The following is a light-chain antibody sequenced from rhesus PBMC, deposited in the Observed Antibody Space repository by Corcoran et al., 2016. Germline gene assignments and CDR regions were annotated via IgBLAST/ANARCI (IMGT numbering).Light chain of an antibody. V-gene: IGKV3-42*03. Sequence: EIVMTQSPATLSLSPGERATLSCRASQSVSSSLAWYQQTPGQAPRLLIDGASSRAPDIPDRFSGSGSGTGVTLTISSLGPEDFAVYYCQQYSKWPLTFGGGTKVEIK. CDR2: GAS. CDR1: QSVSSS. CDR3: QQYSKWPLT. J-gene: IGKJ4*01.